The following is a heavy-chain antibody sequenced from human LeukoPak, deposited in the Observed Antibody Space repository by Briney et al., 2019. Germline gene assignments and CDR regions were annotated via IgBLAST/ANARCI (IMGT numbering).Heavy chain of an antibody. CDR1: GGPISSYY. CDR3: ARAIAVAGTYYYYYGMDV. CDR2: IYYSGST. J-gene: IGHJ6*02. Sequence: QSSETLSLTCTVSGGPISSYYWSWIRQPPGKGLEWIGYIYYSGSTNYNPFLKSRVTISVDTSKNQFSLKLSSVTAADTAVYYCARAIAVAGTYYYYYGMDVWGQGTTVTVSS. D-gene: IGHD6-19*01. V-gene: IGHV4-59*01.